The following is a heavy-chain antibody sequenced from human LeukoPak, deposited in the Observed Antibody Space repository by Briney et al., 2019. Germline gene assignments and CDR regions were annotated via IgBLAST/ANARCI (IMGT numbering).Heavy chain of an antibody. Sequence: GASVKVSCKASGYTFTSYYMHWVRQAPGQGLEWMGIINPSGGSTSYAQKFQGRVTMTRDTSTSTVYMELSSLRSEDTAVYYCARARVTGDYYYYYMDMWGKGSTVIVSS. CDR1: GYTFTSYY. V-gene: IGHV1-46*01. CDR2: INPSGGST. CDR3: ARARVTGDYYYYYMDM. D-gene: IGHD1-20*01. J-gene: IGHJ6*03.